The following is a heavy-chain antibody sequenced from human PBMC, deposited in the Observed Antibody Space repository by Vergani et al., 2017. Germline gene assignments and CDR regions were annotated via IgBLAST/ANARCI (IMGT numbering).Heavy chain of an antibody. CDR1: GFTFSSYA. CDR2: ISGSGGST. Sequence: EVQLLESGGGLVQPGGSLRLSCAASGFTFSSYAMSWVRQAPGKGLEWVSAISGSGGSTYDADSVKGRCTISRDKSKNTLYLQMNSLRAEDTAVYYCAETGDCSSTGCSDYWGQGTLVTVSS. J-gene: IGHJ4*02. V-gene: IGHV3-23*01. CDR3: AETGDCSSTGCSDY. D-gene: IGHD2-2*01.